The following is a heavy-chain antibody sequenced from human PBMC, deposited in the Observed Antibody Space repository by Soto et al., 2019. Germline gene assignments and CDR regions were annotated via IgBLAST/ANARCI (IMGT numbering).Heavy chain of an antibody. CDR2: FYYTENT. D-gene: IGHD3-10*02. Sequence: SETLSLTCSVSGGSISSENYSWGWIRQSPGKGLEWIGTFYYTENTYYNPSLKSRVTMPVDTSKNQFSLKLSSVTAADTAKYFCAKKTYDFPMSLENWGQGTLVTVSS. J-gene: IGHJ4*02. CDR1: GGSISSENYS. CDR3: AKKTYDFPMSLEN. V-gene: IGHV4-39*01.